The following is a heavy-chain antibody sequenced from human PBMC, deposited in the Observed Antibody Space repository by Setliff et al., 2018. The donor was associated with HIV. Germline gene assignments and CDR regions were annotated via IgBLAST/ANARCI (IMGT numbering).Heavy chain of an antibody. V-gene: IGHV4-4*09. CDR3: ATLDPSGGNFLAY. CDR2: IHASGEA. Sequence: SETLSLTCTVSGDTDFYWSWIRQSPGKGLEWIGYIHASGEANYNPSLKSRVTISLDTSKMQFSLRLTSVTAADTAVYYCATLDPSGGNFLAYWGQGTLVTV. CDR1: GDTDFY. D-gene: IGHD2-21*02. J-gene: IGHJ4*02.